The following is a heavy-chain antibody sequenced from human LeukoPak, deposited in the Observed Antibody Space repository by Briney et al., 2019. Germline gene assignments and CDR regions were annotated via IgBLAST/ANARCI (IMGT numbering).Heavy chain of an antibody. V-gene: IGHV4-34*01. CDR3: ARGSYYDFWSGLNGGHWFDP. Sequence: GSLRLSCAASGFTFSTYAMSWVRQAPGKGLEWIGEINHSGSSNYNPALKSRVTMSVDTSKNQFSLKLSSVTAADTAVYYCARGSYYDFWSGLNGGHWFDPWGQGTLVTVSS. CDR1: GFTFSTYA. CDR2: INHSGSS. D-gene: IGHD3-3*01. J-gene: IGHJ5*02.